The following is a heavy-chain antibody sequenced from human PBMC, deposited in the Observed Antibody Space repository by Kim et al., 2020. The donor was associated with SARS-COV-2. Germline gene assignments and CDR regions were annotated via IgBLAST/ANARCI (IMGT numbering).Heavy chain of an antibody. V-gene: IGHV1-58*01. CDR2: IVVGSGNT. J-gene: IGHJ2*01. D-gene: IGHD6-13*01. CDR1: GFTFTSSA. Sequence: SVKVSCKASGFTFTSSAVQWVRQARGQRLEWIGWIVVGSGNTNYAQKFQERVTITRDMSTSTAYMELSSLRSEDTAVYYCAADASSSSHYWYFDLWGRGTLVTVSS. CDR3: AADASSSSHYWYFDL.